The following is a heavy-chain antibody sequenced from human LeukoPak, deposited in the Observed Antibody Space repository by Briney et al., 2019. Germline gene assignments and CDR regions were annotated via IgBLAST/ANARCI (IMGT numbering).Heavy chain of an antibody. J-gene: IGHJ4*02. CDR1: GGSIGSES. D-gene: IGHD5-12*01. V-gene: IGHV4-59*07. CDR3: VRGANY. CDR2: IYYSGST. Sequence: SDTLSLTCTVSGGSIGSESWSWIRRAPGKRLEWIGNIYYSGSTNYNPSLKSRVTISVDTSKNQFSLRLTSVTAADTVVYHCVRGANYWGQGTLVTVSS.